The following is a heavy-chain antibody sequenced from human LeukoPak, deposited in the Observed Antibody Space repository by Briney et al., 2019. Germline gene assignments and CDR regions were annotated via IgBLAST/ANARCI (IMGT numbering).Heavy chain of an antibody. CDR3: ARDGRTAMVPFDY. V-gene: IGHV4-4*02. Sequence: SETLSLTCAVSGGSISSSNWWSWVRQPPGKGLEWIGSIYHSGSTHYNSSLKSRVTISVDTSKNQFSLKLTSVTAADTAVYYCARDGRTAMVPFDYWGQGTLVTVSS. J-gene: IGHJ4*02. D-gene: IGHD5-18*01. CDR1: GGSISSSNW. CDR2: IYHSGST.